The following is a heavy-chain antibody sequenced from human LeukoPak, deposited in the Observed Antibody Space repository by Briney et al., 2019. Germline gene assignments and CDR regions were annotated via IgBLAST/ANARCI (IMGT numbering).Heavy chain of an antibody. J-gene: IGHJ1*01. D-gene: IGHD3-22*01. V-gene: IGHV4-39*01. CDR2: IYYSGRT. CDR1: GDSVSRSDSY. Sequence: SEALSLTCTVFGDSVSRSDSYWDWIRQPPGKGLEWIGTIYYSGRTYYSPSLKSRVTISVDTSNNQFSLNLSSVTAADTALYFCARRRYYDSSGYLDWGQGTLVTVSS. CDR3: ARRRYYDSSGYLD.